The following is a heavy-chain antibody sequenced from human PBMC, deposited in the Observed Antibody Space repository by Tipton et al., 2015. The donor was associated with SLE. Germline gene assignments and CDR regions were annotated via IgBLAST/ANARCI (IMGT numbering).Heavy chain of an antibody. CDR1: GYTFTSYY. Sequence: QSGAEVKKPGASVKVSCKASGYTFTSYYMHWVRQAPGQGLEWMGIINPSGGSTSYAQTFQGRVTMTRDTSTSTVYMELSSLRSEDTAVYYCARVGVVVPAAIGAFDIWGQGTMVTVSS. D-gene: IGHD2-2*01. CDR2: INPSGGST. CDR3: ARVGVVVPAAIGAFDI. J-gene: IGHJ3*02. V-gene: IGHV1-46*01.